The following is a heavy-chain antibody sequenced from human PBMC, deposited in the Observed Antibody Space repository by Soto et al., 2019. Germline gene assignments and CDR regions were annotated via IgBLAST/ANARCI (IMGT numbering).Heavy chain of an antibody. Sequence: QLQLQESGPGLVVPSQTLSLTCTVSGGSINSAGLSWGWVRQSPGKGLEWIGYSYHSGSSYDNPSLQSRVTISVDRSKAQFYLTLTSVTAADTAVYFCARARYYDWCFDLWGLGTPVTVSS. CDR3: ARARYYDWCFDL. CDR1: GGSINSAGLS. CDR2: SYHSGSS. D-gene: IGHD3-9*01. J-gene: IGHJ4*02. V-gene: IGHV4-30-2*06.